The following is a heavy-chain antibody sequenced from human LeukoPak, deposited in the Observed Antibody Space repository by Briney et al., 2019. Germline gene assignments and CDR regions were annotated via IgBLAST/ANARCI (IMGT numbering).Heavy chain of an antibody. CDR2: ISSSSGYI. V-gene: IGHV3-21*01. Sequence: GGSLRLSCAASGFTFSSYSMNWVRQSPGKGLEWVSSISSSSGYIYYADSVKGRFTIPRDNAKNSLYLQMNSLRAEDTAVYYCARELISSTSLDYWGQGTLVTVSS. CDR1: GFTFSSYS. J-gene: IGHJ4*02. D-gene: IGHD2-15*01. CDR3: ARELISSTSLDY.